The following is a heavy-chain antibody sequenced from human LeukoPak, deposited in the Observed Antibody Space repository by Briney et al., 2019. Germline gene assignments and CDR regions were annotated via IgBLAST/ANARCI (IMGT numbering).Heavy chain of an antibody. D-gene: IGHD3-22*01. CDR1: GFTFSSYG. CDR2: IRYDGRNK. CDR3: AGLPAYYYDTSGFYFDY. Sequence: GGSLRLSCAASGFTFSSYGMHWVRQAPGKGLDWVAFIRYDGRNKYYADSVKGRFTISRDNSKNTLYLQMNSLRAEDTAVYYCAGLPAYYYDTSGFYFDYWGQGTLVTVSS. J-gene: IGHJ4*02. V-gene: IGHV3-30*02.